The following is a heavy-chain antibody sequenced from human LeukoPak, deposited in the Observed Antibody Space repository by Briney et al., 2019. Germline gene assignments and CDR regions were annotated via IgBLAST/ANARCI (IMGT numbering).Heavy chain of an antibody. V-gene: IGHV4-39*07. Sequence: SETLSLTCAVSGGSISSRIYYWGWIRQAPGRGLEWVGSIYYSGSTYYNPSLKSRVTISVDPSKHPPSLRLSSVTAADTAVYSCARAVIVVAAATQRNWFDPWGQGTLVTVSS. J-gene: IGHJ5*02. CDR3: ARAVIVVAAATQRNWFDP. D-gene: IGHD2-15*01. CDR1: GGSISSRIYY. CDR2: IYYSGST.